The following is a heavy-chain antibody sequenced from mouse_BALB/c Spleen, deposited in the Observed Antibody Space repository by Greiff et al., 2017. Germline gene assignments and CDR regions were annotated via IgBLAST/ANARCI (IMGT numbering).Heavy chain of an antibody. V-gene: IGHV1-9*01. CDR2: ILPGSGST. Sequence: QVQLQQSGAELMKPGASVKISCKATGYTFSSYWIEWVKQRPGHGLEWIGEILPGSGSTNYNEKFKGKATFTADTSSNTAYMQLSSLTSEDSAVYYGARGGTARARSFDYWGQGTTLTVSS. J-gene: IGHJ2*01. CDR1: GYTFSSYW. CDR3: ARGGTARARSFDY. D-gene: IGHD3-2*01.